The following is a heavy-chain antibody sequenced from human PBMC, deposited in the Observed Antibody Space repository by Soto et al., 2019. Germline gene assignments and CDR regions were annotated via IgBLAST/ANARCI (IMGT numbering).Heavy chain of an antibody. D-gene: IGHD3-22*01. V-gene: IGHV4-59*01. CDR2: IYYSGGT. CDR3: ARDRPDDYDSSGYL. CDR1: GGSISSYY. J-gene: IGHJ4*02. Sequence: SETLSLTCTVSGGSISSYYWSWIRQPPGKGLEWIGYIYYSGGTNYNPSLKSRVTISVDTSKNQFSLKLSSVTAADTAVYYCARDRPDDYDSSGYLWGQGTLVTV.